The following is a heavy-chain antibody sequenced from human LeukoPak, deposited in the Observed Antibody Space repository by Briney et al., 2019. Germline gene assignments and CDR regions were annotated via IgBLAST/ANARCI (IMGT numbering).Heavy chain of an antibody. Sequence: PGGSLRLSCAASGFTFSDYYMSWIRQAPGKGLEWVSYISSSSGTIYYADSVKGRFTISRDNSRNTLYLQMNTLRAEDTAVYFCAKSPVSSCRGSFCYPFDYWGQGNLVTVSS. D-gene: IGHD2-15*01. J-gene: IGHJ4*02. CDR3: AKSPVSSCRGSFCYPFDY. CDR1: GFTFSDYY. V-gene: IGHV3-11*01. CDR2: ISSSSGTI.